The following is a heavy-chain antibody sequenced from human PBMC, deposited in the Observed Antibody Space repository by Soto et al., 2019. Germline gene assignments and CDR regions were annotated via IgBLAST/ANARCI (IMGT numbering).Heavy chain of an antibody. D-gene: IGHD3-22*01. J-gene: IGHJ2*01. V-gene: IGHV3-33*01. CDR3: ARDGYSYDSRAYQGVDWYFDL. CDR1: GFIFSNYG. CDR2: IWYDGSHE. Sequence: QVQLVESGGGVVQPGRSLRLSCAASGFIFSNYGMHWVRQAPGKGLEWVAVIWYDGSHESYADSVKGRFTISRDNSKNTLFPQMNSLRAEDTAVYYCARDGYSYDSRAYQGVDWYFDLWGRGTLVTVSS.